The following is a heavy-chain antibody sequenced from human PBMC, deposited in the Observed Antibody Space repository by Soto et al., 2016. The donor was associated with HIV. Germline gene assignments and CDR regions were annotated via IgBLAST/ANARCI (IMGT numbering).Heavy chain of an antibody. Sequence: EVQLLESGGGLVQPGGSLRLSCVASGFTFSSYAMSWVRQAPGKGLEWVSAISGSGGSTYYADSVKGRFTISRDNSKNTLYLQMNSLRAEDTAVYYCAKSPAYSSSWYDYYYYYMDVWGKGTTVTVSS. D-gene: IGHD6-13*01. V-gene: IGHV3-23*01. CDR1: GFTFSSYA. CDR2: ISGSGGST. J-gene: IGHJ6*03. CDR3: AKSPAYSSSWYDYYYYYMDV.